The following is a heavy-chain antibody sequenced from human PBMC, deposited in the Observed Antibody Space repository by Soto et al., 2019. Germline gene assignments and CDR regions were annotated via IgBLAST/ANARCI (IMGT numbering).Heavy chain of an antibody. D-gene: IGHD1-1*01. V-gene: IGHV1-18*01. Sequence: QVHLVQSGAEGRKPGASGRVPSKGSGYGFTTFGITWVRQAPGQGLEWMAWISAHNGNTNYAQKLQGRVTVTRDTSTSTAYMELRSLRSDDTAVYYCARGRYGDYWGQGALVTVSS. CDR3: ARGRYGDY. J-gene: IGHJ4*02. CDR1: GYGFTTFG. CDR2: ISAHNGNT.